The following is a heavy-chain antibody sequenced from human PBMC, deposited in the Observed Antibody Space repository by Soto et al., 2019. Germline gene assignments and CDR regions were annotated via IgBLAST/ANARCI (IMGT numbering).Heavy chain of an antibody. Sequence: VQLVQSGAEVKKPGSSVKVSCKASGGTFSSYAISWVRQAPGQGLEWMGGIIPIFGTANYAQKFQGRVTITADESTSTAYMELSSLRSEDTAVYYCARVYPYCSSTSCPRGMDVWGQGTTVTVSS. V-gene: IGHV1-69*01. CDR2: IIPIFGTA. D-gene: IGHD2-2*01. CDR1: GGTFSSYA. CDR3: ARVYPYCSSTSCPRGMDV. J-gene: IGHJ6*02.